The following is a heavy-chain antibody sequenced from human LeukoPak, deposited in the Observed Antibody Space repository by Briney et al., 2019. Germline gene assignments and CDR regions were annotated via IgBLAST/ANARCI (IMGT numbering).Heavy chain of an antibody. CDR3: ARDPRYANYYYYMDV. D-gene: IGHD2-2*01. CDR1: GFTFNSYA. J-gene: IGHJ6*03. Sequence: GGSLRLSCAASGFTFNSYALHWVRQAPGKGLEWVVVISYDGSNKYYADSVKGRFTISRDNSKNTLYLQMNSLRPEDAAVYYCARDPRYANYYYYMDVWGKGTTVTVSS. V-gene: IGHV3-30*04. CDR2: ISYDGSNK.